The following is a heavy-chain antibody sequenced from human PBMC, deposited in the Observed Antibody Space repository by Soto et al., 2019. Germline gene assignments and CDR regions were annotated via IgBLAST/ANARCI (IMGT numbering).Heavy chain of an antibody. CDR2: ISSNGGTT. D-gene: IGHD1-7*01. CDR1: GFTFSSYD. J-gene: IGHJ4*02. V-gene: IGHV3-64*01. Sequence: EVQLAESGGGMVQPGGSLRLSCVASGFTFSSYDMHWVRQAPGKGLEYVSSISSNGGTTYYGNSVNGRFTISRDNSKNTLYLKMGSLRAEDMAVYYCVRRVSGNYDYWGQGTLVTVSS. CDR3: VRRVSGNYDY.